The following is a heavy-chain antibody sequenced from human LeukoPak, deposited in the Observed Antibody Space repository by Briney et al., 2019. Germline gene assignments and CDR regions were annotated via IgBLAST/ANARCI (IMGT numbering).Heavy chain of an antibody. CDR3: ARDQSTIFGVASWYFDY. CDR1: GYTFTGYY. CDR2: INPNSGGT. J-gene: IGHJ4*02. Sequence: VKVSCKASGYTFTGYYMHWVRQAPGQGLEWMGWINPNSGGTNYAQKFQGRVTMTRDTSISTAYMELSRLRSDDTAVYYCARDQSTIFGVASWYFDYWGQGTLVTVSS. D-gene: IGHD3-3*01. V-gene: IGHV1-2*02.